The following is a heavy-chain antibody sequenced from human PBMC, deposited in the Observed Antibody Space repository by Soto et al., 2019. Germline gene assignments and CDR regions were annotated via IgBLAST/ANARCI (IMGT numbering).Heavy chain of an antibody. J-gene: IGHJ4*02. CDR1: GFTFSHFA. CDR2: LSGGDDST. CDR3: AKMYHYVSGTSLYYCDY. V-gene: IGHV3-23*01. Sequence: EVQLLESGGGLVQPGGSLRLSCAASGFTFSHFAMSWVRQAPGKGLEWVSTLSGGDDSTYYADSVKDRFTISRDNSKNTPYLQLNGLRAEDTAVYYCAKMYHYVSGTSLYYCDYGGEGTLVTVSS. D-gene: IGHD3-10*01.